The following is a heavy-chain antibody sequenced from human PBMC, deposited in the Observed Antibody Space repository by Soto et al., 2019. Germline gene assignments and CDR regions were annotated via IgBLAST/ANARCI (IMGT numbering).Heavy chain of an antibody. V-gene: IGHV3-23*01. CDR3: AKDRYCSSTSCHQAFDY. CDR1: GFPFTSYA. D-gene: IGHD2-2*01. Sequence: GGSLRLSCAASGFPFTSYAMSWVRQAPGKGLEWVSDISGSGSSTKYADSVKGRFTISRDSSKTTLYLQMNSLRAEDTAVYYRAKDRYCSSTSCHQAFDYWGQGTLVTVSS. CDR2: ISGSGSST. J-gene: IGHJ4*02.